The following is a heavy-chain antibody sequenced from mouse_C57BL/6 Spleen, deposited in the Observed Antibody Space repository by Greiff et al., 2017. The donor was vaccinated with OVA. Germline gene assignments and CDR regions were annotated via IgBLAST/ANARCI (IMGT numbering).Heavy chain of an antibody. CDR3: AREGGYYGSSEGAMDY. V-gene: IGHV5-16*01. Sequence: EVHLVESEGGLVQPGSSMKLSCTASGFTFSDYYMAWVRQVPEKGLEWVANINYDGSSTYYLDSLKSRFIISRDNAKNILYLQMSSLKSEDTATYYCAREGGYYGSSEGAMDYWGQGTSVTVSS. D-gene: IGHD1-1*01. CDR2: INYDGSST. J-gene: IGHJ4*01. CDR1: GFTFSDYY.